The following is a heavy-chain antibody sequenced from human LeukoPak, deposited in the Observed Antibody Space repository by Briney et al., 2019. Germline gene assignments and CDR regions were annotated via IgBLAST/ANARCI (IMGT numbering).Heavy chain of an antibody. J-gene: IGHJ2*01. V-gene: IGHV4-59*01. CDR1: GASIRGYY. CDR2: IYYSGST. Sequence: PSETLSLTCTVSGASIRGYYWSWIRQPPGKGLEWIGYIYYSGSTNYNPSLKSRVTISVDTSKNEFSLRLSSVTAADTAVYYCARVPKYFDLWGRGTLVTVSS. CDR3: ARVPKYFDL.